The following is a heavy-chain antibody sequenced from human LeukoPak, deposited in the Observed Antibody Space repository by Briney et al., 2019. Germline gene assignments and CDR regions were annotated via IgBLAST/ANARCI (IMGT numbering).Heavy chain of an antibody. V-gene: IGHV1-69*13. D-gene: IGHD3-16*02. J-gene: IGHJ3*02. Sequence: GAPVKVSCKASGGTFSSYAISWVRQAPGQGLEWMGGIIPIFGTANYAQKFQGRVTITADESTSTAYMELSSLRSEDTAVYYCARSWNDYVWGSYRDDAFDIWGQGTMVTVSS. CDR3: ARSWNDYVWGSYRDDAFDI. CDR1: GGTFSSYA. CDR2: IIPIFGTA.